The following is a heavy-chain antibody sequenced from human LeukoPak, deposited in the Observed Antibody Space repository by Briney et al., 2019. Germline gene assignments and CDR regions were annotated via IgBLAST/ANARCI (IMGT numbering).Heavy chain of an antibody. V-gene: IGHV3-48*04. CDR1: GFIFSSYS. CDR3: AREYIVVVPAAGAQFDY. CDR2: ISSSSGTI. J-gene: IGHJ4*02. Sequence: GGSLRLSCVASGFIFSSYSLNWVRQAPGKGLEWVSYISSSSGTIYYADSVKGRFTISRDNAKNSLYLQMNSLRAEDTAVYYCAREYIVVVPAAGAQFDYWGQGTLVTVSS. D-gene: IGHD2-2*01.